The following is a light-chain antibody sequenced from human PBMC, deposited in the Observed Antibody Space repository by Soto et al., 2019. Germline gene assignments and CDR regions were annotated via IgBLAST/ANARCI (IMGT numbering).Light chain of an antibody. J-gene: IGLJ2*01. CDR2: EVS. CDR3: SSYTSSSPLV. CDR1: SSDVGGYNY. V-gene: IGLV2-14*01. Sequence: QSALTQPASVSGSPGQSITISCTGTSSDVGGYNYVSWYQQHPGKAPKLMIYEVSNRPSGVSNRFSGSKSGNTASLTISGLRAEHEADYYCSSYTSSSPLVFGGGTKLTVL.